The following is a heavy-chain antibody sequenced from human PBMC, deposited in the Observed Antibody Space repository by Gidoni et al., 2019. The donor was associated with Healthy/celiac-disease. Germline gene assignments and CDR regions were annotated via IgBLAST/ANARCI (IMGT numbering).Heavy chain of an antibody. CDR3: AHGPTTVTTTY. Sequence: EVQLVESGGGLVQPGGSLRLSCAASGFTFSSYSMNWVRQAPGQGLEWVSYISSSSSTIYYADSVKGRFTISRDNAKNSLYLQMNSLRAEDTAVYYCAHGPTTVTTTYWGQGTLVTVSS. V-gene: IGHV3-48*04. J-gene: IGHJ4*02. D-gene: IGHD4-17*01. CDR1: GFTFSSYS. CDR2: ISSSSSTI.